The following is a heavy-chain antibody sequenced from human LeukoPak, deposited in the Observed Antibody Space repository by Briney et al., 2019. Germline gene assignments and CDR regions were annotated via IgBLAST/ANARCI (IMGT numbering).Heavy chain of an antibody. CDR1: GGSFSGYY. CDR3: ARGRGFNRYCSGGCCSFWFDP. CDR2: INHSGST. V-gene: IGHV4-34*01. Sequence: SETLSLNCAVYGGSFSGYYWSWIRQPPGKGLEWIGEINHSGSTNYNPSLKSRVTISVDTSKNQFSLKLSSVTAADTAVYYCARGRGFNRYCSGGCCSFWFDPWGQGTLVTVSS. J-gene: IGHJ5*02. D-gene: IGHD2-15*01.